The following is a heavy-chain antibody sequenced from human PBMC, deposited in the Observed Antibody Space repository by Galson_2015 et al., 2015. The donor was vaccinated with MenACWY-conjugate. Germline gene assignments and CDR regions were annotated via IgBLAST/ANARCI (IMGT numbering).Heavy chain of an antibody. D-gene: IGHD3-10*01. CDR2: IYYSGNT. V-gene: IGHV4-39*01. Sequence: ATLSLPCPVSGGSISTRSYYWGWIRRPPGEGLEWIGSIYYSGNTYYNPSLKSRVTISVDTSKSQFSLTLSSVTVADTAVYYCARLHGSGSYYLPGSFDYWGQGTLVTVSS. J-gene: IGHJ4*02. CDR1: GGSISTRSYY. CDR3: ARLHGSGSYYLPGSFDY.